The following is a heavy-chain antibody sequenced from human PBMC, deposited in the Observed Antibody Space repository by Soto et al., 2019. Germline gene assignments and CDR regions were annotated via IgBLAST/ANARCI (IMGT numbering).Heavy chain of an antibody. Sequence: SVKVSCKSSGNSFSSHAITWVRQAPGQGLEWMGGIIPVFDTPTYARRFQDRVTITADKSTNTSYMELRSLRSEDTAVYYCAREGLDCSGGSCYSGYFQHWGQGTLVTVSS. CDR1: GNSFSSHA. V-gene: IGHV1-69*06. J-gene: IGHJ1*01. CDR2: IIPVFDTP. CDR3: AREGLDCSGGSCYSGYFQH. D-gene: IGHD2-15*01.